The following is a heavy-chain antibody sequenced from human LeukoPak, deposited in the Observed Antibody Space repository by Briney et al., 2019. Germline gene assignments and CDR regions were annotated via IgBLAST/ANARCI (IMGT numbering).Heavy chain of an antibody. Sequence: GALRLSCAASGFTFSSYAMSWVRQATGKGLEWDSAISGSGGSTYYADSVKGRFTISRDNSKNTLYLQMNSLRAEDTAVYYCAKENLVGATIDYWGQGTLVTVSS. CDR1: GFTFSSYA. V-gene: IGHV3-23*01. D-gene: IGHD1-26*01. CDR2: ISGSGGST. J-gene: IGHJ4*02. CDR3: AKENLVGATIDY.